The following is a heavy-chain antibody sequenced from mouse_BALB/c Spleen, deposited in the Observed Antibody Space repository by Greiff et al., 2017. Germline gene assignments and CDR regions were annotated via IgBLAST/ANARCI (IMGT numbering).Heavy chain of an antibody. J-gene: IGHJ2*01. CDR2: ISSGGSYT. CDR3: ARRAATYDY. Sequence: EVQGVESGGDLVKPGGSLKLSCAASGFTFSSYGMSWVRQTPDKRLEWVATISSGGSYTYYPDSVKGRFTISRDNAKNTLYLQMSSLKSEDTAMYYCARRAATYDYWGQGTTPTVSS. D-gene: IGHD1-2*01. CDR1: GFTFSSYG. V-gene: IGHV5-6*01.